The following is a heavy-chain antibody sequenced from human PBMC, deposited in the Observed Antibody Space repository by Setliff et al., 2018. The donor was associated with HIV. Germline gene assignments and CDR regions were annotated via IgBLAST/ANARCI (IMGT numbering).Heavy chain of an antibody. D-gene: IGHD5-18*01. CDR3: ARAPNVDTARAELFDI. V-gene: IGHV3-11*04. CDR2: ISGSGSTI. CDR1: GFTFSDYY. Sequence: KSGGSLRLSCAASGFTFSDYYMSWIRQAPGKGLEWVACISGSGSTIYYADSVTGRFTISRDNARNSLFLQMNSLKVEDTAVYYCARAPNVDTARAELFDIWGQGTMVTVSS. J-gene: IGHJ3*02.